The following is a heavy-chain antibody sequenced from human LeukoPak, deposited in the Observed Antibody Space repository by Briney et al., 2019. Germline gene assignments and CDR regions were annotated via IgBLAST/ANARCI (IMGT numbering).Heavy chain of an antibody. CDR1: GFTFSSYG. J-gene: IGHJ6*04. CDR3: AKDRTHITMVRGVMGYYGMDV. V-gene: IGHV3-30*18. CDR2: ISFDGSNK. D-gene: IGHD3-10*01. Sequence: GGSLRLSCAASGFTFSSYGMHWVGQAPGRGVGGVAVISFDGSNKHYADSVKGRFTIARDNSKNTLYLQMNSLRAEDTAVYYCAKDRTHITMVRGVMGYYGMDVWGKGTTVTVSS.